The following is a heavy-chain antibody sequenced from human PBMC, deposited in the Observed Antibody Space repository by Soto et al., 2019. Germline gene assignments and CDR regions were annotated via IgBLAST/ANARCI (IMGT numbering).Heavy chain of an antibody. CDR2: ISYDGSNK. J-gene: IGHJ6*02. CDR3: AKSRGSSWNYAMDV. CDR1: GFTFSCYG. D-gene: IGHD6-13*01. Sequence: GGSLRLSCAASGFTFSCYGLHWVRQSPGKGLEWVAVISYDGSNKYYADSVKGRFTISRDNSKNTLYLQMNSLRGEDTAVHYCAKSRGSSWNYAMDVWGQGTTVTVSS. V-gene: IGHV3-30*18.